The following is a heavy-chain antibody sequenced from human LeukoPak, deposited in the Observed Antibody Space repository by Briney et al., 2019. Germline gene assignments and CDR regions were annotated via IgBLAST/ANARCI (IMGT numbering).Heavy chain of an antibody. V-gene: IGHV3-66*01. CDR2: IYRGGNT. D-gene: IGHD3-10*01. CDR3: ARLWFGELAFDY. Sequence: GSLRLSCAASGFTVSSNYMNWVRQAPGKGLEWVSVIYRGGNTYYADSVKGRFTISRDNSKNTLYLQMNSLRAEDTAVYYCARLWFGELAFDYWGQGTLVTVSS. J-gene: IGHJ4*02. CDR1: GFTVSSNY.